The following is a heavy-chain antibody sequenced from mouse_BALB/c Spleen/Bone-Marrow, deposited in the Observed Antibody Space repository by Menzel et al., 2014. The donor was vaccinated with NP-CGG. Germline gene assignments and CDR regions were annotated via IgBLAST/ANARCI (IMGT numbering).Heavy chain of an antibody. CDR1: GYTFTSYY. CDR3: SRGGNFDVMDY. J-gene: IGHJ4*01. D-gene: IGHD2-1*01. CDR2: INPSNGVN. Sequence: QVQLKDSGAELVKPGASVKLSCKASGYTFTSYYMYWVKQRPGQGLEWIGGINPSNGVNNFNEKFKSKASLTVDKSSSTAYMQLSSLTSEDSAVYYCSRGGNFDVMDYWGQGTSVTVSS. V-gene: IGHV1S81*02.